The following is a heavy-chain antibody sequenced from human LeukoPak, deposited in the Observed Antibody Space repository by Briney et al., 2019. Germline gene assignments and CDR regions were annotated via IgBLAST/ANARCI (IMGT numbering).Heavy chain of an antibody. Sequence: PSETLSLTCTVSGGSISSYYWSWIRQPPGKGLEWIGEINHSGSTNYNPSLKSRVTMSVDTSKNQFSLKLRSVTAADTAVYYCARAGWFGEFYGPLDYWGQGSLVTVSS. CDR2: INHSGST. CDR3: ARAGWFGEFYGPLDY. D-gene: IGHD3-10*01. CDR1: GGSISSYY. J-gene: IGHJ4*02. V-gene: IGHV4-34*01.